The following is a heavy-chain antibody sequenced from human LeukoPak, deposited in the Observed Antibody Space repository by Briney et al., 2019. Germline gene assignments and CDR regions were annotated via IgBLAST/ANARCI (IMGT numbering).Heavy chain of an antibody. CDR1: GGSISTYY. Sequence: QVQLQESGPGLVKPSETLSLTCTVSGGSISTYYWSWIRQPPGTGLEWLGYIYYTGSTNYNPSLKSRATIPVDTSKNQFSLKLSSVTAADTAVYYCARALYYYDSSGYDWGQGTPVTVSS. V-gene: IGHV4-59*01. CDR3: ARALYYYDSSGYD. J-gene: IGHJ4*02. CDR2: IYYTGST. D-gene: IGHD3-22*01.